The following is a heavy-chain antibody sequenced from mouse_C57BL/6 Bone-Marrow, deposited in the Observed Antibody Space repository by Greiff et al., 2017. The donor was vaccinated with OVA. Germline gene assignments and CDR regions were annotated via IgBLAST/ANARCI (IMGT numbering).Heavy chain of an antibody. CDR1: GYAFSSSW. CDR3: ARDDYDDY. J-gene: IGHJ2*01. CDR2: IYPGDGDT. V-gene: IGHV1-82*01. Sequence: QVQLKQSGAELMKPGASVKLSCKATGYAFSSSWMNWVKQRPGKGLEWIGRIYPGDGDTNYNGKFKGKATLTADKSSSTAYMQLSSLTSEDSAVYFCARDDYDDYWGQGTTLTVSS. D-gene: IGHD2-4*01.